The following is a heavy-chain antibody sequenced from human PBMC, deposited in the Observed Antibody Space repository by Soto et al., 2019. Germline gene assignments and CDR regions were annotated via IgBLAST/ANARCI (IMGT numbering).Heavy chain of an antibody. Sequence: QVRLVQSGAEVKKPGASVSISCKTSGFTFTTYYIHWVRQAPGQGLEWMGMIDPSGGSTTYAQKFQGRITLTRDMSTSTVYMELSSLRSEDTAVYYCARVPYDTTGYYAFWGQGTLVTVSS. J-gene: IGHJ4*02. V-gene: IGHV1-46*01. CDR2: IDPSGGST. CDR1: GFTFTTYY. CDR3: ARVPYDTTGYYAF. D-gene: IGHD3-22*01.